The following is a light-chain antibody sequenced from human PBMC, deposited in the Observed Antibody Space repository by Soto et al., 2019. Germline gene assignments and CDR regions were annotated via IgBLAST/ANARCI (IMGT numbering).Light chain of an antibody. CDR1: QGVSVY. CDR2: RTS. Sequence: IQMIQSPSSLSASVGDTVTITYRASQGVSVYVAWYQHKPGQGPRLLIHRTSTLQSGVPSRFSGSGSGIEFTLTISDLEPDDSATYYCQQYSGTFLTFGGGTKV. V-gene: IGKV1-5*03. CDR3: QQYSGTFLT. J-gene: IGKJ4*01.